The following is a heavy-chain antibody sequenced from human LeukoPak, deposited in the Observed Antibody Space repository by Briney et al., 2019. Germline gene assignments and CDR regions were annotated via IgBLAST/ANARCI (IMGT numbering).Heavy chain of an antibody. CDR1: GGSISSYY. CDR2: IYGSGSI. CDR3: AREGTSGTHLNWFDP. V-gene: IGHV4-59*01. D-gene: IGHD1-1*01. Sequence: KPSETLSLTCTVSGGSISSYYWSWIRQPPGKGLEWIGHIYGSGSINYNPSLKSRVTLSVDTSKNQFSLKLSSVTAADTAVYYCAREGTSGTHLNWFDPWGQGTLVTVSS. J-gene: IGHJ5*02.